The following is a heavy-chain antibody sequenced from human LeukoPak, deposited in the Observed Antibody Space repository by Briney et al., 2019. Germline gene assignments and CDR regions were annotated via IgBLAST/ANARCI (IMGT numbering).Heavy chain of an antibody. Sequence: ASVKVSCKASGYTFTGYYIHWVRQAPGQGLEWMGWINPNSGGTNYAQKFQGRVTMTRDTSISTAYMDLSRLRSDDTAVYYCAGEGYGSSHDAFDIWGQGTMVTVSS. CDR3: AGEGYGSSHDAFDI. CDR1: GYTFTGYY. CDR2: INPNSGGT. J-gene: IGHJ3*02. V-gene: IGHV1-2*02. D-gene: IGHD6-13*01.